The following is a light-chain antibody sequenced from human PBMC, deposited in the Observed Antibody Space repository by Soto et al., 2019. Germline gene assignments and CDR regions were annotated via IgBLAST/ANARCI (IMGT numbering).Light chain of an antibody. CDR1: QNLSNY. J-gene: IGKJ5*01. CDR2: DGS. CDR3: HQRNK. V-gene: IGKV3-11*01. Sequence: IVLTQSPATLSWSPGKRATLSCRASQNLSNYLIWYQQKPGQAPRLPISDGSNRAAGIPARFSGGRSGTDFTLTISSLEPEDFGVYFCHQRNKFGQGTRLEI.